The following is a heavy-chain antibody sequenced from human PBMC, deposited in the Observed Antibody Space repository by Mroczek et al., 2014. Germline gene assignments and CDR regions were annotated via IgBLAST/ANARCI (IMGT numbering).Heavy chain of an antibody. CDR2: IYYSGST. Sequence: QVQLQESGPGLVKPSETLSLTCTVSGGSISSYYWSWIRQPPGKGLEWIGYIYYSGSTNYNPSLKSRVTISVDTSKNQFSLKLSSVTAADTAVYYCARDRLLNIPNYGMDVWGQGTTVTVSS. D-gene: IGHD2/OR15-2a*01. CDR1: GGSISSYY. V-gene: IGHV4-59*01. J-gene: IGHJ6*02. CDR3: ARDRLLNIPNYGMDV.